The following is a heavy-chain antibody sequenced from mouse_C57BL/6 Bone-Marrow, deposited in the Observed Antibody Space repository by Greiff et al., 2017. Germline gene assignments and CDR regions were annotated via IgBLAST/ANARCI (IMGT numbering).Heavy chain of an antibody. D-gene: IGHD2-4*01. CDR2: IRLKSDNYAT. Sequence: EVKLVESGGGLVQPGGSMKLSCVASGFTFSNYWMNWVRQSPEKGLEWVAQIRLKSDNYATHYAESVKGRFTISRDDSKSSVYLQMNNLRAEDTGIDYCTYDYDGFAYGGQGTLVTVAA. V-gene: IGHV6-3*01. J-gene: IGHJ3*01. CDR1: GFTFSNYW. CDR3: TYDYDGFAY.